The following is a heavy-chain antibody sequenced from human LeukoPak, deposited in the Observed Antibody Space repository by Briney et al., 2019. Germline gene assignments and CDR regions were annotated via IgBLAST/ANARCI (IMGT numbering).Heavy chain of an antibody. D-gene: IGHD2-15*01. V-gene: IGHV3-48*03. J-gene: IGHJ6*04. CDR2: ISSGGSSI. CDR3: ARGLVVAATPPYSYYGMDV. CDR1: GFTFRTYE. Sequence: PGGSLRLSCAASGFTFRTYEMNWVRQAPGKGLEWLSYISSGGSSIYSADSVKGRFTISRHNAKDSLYLQMNSLRTEDTAVYYCARGLVVAATPPYSYYGMDVWGRGTTVTVSS.